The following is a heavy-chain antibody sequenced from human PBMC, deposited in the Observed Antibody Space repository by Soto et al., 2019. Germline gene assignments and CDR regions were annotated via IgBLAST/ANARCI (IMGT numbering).Heavy chain of an antibody. D-gene: IGHD6-25*01. V-gene: IGHV3-13*04. CDR3: ARGAAEGFDP. CDR2: IDAAGDT. CDR1: GFTFSSYD. Sequence: EVHLLESGGGLVQPGGSLRLSCEASGFTFSSYDMHWVGQATGKGLEWVSAIDAAGDTYYSGSLKGRFTISRDNAKNSLYLQMDSLRAGDTAVYYCARGAAEGFDPWGQGTLVTVSS. J-gene: IGHJ5*02.